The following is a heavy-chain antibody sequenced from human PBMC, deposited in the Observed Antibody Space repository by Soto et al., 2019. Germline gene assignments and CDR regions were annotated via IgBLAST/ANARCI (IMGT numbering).Heavy chain of an antibody. D-gene: IGHD1-26*01. J-gene: IGHJ4*02. V-gene: IGHV3-15*07. CDR2: IKSKTDGGTV. CDR3: TTAERGGSYYSDY. Sequence: EVQLVESGGGLVRPGESLRLSCAASGFTFTSAWINWVRQAPGNGLEWAGRIKSKTDGGTVDYGAPVKGRFTISRDDSKNTAYLQMNSLRNEDTAVHYCTTAERGGSYYSDYWGQGTLVTVSS. CDR1: GFTFTSAW.